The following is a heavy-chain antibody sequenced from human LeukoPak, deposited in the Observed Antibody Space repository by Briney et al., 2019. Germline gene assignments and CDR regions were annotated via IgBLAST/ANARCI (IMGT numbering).Heavy chain of an antibody. V-gene: IGHV3-30*18. CDR1: GFTFSSYG. D-gene: IGHD5-18*01. J-gene: IGHJ3*02. CDR2: ISYDGSNK. CDR3: AKPGYSYGFGGSAFDI. Sequence: GGSLRLSCAASGFTFSSYGMHWVRQAPGKGLEWVAVISYDGSNKYYADSVKGRFTISKDNSKNTLYLQMNSLRAEDTAVYYCAKPGYSYGFGGSAFDIWGQGTMVTISS.